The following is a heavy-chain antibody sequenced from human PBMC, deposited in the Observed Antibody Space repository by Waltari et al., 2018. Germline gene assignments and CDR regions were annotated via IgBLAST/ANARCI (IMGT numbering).Heavy chain of an antibody. CDR3: AKDQTSAVTTLEDY. J-gene: IGHJ4*02. CDR2: IRGSGGST. D-gene: IGHD4-17*01. V-gene: IGHV3-23*01. CDR1: GFTFSSYA. Sequence: EVQLLESGGGLVQPGGSLRLSCAASGFTFSSYAMSWVRQAPGKGLGWVSAIRGSGGSTYYADSVKGRFTISRDNSKNTLYLQMNSLRAEDTAVYYFAKDQTSAVTTLEDYWGQGTLVTVSS.